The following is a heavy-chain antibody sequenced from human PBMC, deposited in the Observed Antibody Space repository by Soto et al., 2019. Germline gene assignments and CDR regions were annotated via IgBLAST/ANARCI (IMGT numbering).Heavy chain of an antibody. V-gene: IGHV5-10-1*01. J-gene: IGHJ6*01. Sequence: PGESLKISCKGSGYSFTSYWISWVRQMPGKGLEWMGRIDPSDSYTNYSPSFQGHVTISADKSISTAYLQWSSLKASDTAMYYCARGHSGYDFYGGKNPADYYYGMDVWGQGTTVNVSS. D-gene: IGHD5-12*01. CDR3: ARGHSGYDFYGGKNPADYYYGMDV. CDR1: GYSFTSYW. CDR2: IDPSDSYT.